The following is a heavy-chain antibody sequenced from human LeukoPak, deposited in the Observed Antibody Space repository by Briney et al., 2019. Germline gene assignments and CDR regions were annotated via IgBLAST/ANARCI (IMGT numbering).Heavy chain of an antibody. CDR1: GSTFSSYG. CDR2: ISYDGSNK. D-gene: IGHD1-26*01. CDR3: AKDVVMGPTNHGLDY. J-gene: IGHJ4*02. Sequence: GGSLRLSCAASGSTFSSYGMHWFRQAPGKGLEWVAVISYDGSNKFYADSVKGRLTISRDNSKNTLFLQMNSLRVEDAAFYYCAKDVVMGPTNHGLDYWGQGTLVTVSS. V-gene: IGHV3-30*18.